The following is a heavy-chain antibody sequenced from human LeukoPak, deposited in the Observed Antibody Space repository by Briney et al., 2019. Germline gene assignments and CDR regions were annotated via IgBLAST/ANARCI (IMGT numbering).Heavy chain of an antibody. CDR3: ASQPAAVNNWFDP. Sequence: GASVKVSCKASGGTFSSYAISWVRQAPGQGLEWMGGIIPIFGTANYAQKFQDRVTITADKSTSTAYMELSSLRSEDTAVYYCASQPAAVNNWFDPWGQGTLVTVSS. J-gene: IGHJ5*02. CDR2: IIPIFGTA. D-gene: IGHD2-2*01. CDR1: GGTFSSYA. V-gene: IGHV1-69*06.